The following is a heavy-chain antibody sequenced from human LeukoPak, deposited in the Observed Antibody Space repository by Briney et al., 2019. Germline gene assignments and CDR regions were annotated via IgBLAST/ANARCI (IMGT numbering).Heavy chain of an antibody. V-gene: IGHV3-21*01. J-gene: IGHJ4*02. CDR3: ARVRGSPNSPSDY. Sequence: GGSLRLSCAASGFTFSSYAMSWVRQAPGKGLEWVSSISSGSTYIYYVDSVKGRFTISRDNAKNSLSLQMNSLRAEDTAVYYCARVRGSPNSPSDYWGQGTLVTVSS. D-gene: IGHD2/OR15-2a*01. CDR2: ISSGSTYI. CDR1: GFTFSSYA.